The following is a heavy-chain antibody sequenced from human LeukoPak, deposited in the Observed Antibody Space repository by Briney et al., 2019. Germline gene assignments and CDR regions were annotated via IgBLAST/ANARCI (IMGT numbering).Heavy chain of an antibody. CDR1: GYTFTSYG. Sequence: ASVKVSCKASGYTFTSYGISRVRQAPGQGLEWMGWISAYNGNTNYAQKLQGRVTMTTDTSTSTAYMELRSLRSDDTAVYYCARDLAYCGGDCLIYCYYGMDVWGQGTTVTVSS. D-gene: IGHD2-21*02. CDR2: ISAYNGNT. J-gene: IGHJ6*02. CDR3: ARDLAYCGGDCLIYCYYGMDV. V-gene: IGHV1-18*01.